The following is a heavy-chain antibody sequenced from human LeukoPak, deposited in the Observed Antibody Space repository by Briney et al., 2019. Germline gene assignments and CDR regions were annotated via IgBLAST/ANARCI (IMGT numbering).Heavy chain of an antibody. V-gene: IGHV4-59*01. CDR1: GGSIRSYY. Sequence: PSETLSLTCTVSGGSIRSYYWSWIRQPPGKGLEWIAYIYYSGSTNYNPSLKSRVTISVDTSKNQFSLKLSSVTAADTAVYYCARVQYYNILTGSFQYWGQGTLVTVSS. CDR2: IYYSGST. J-gene: IGHJ4*02. CDR3: ARVQYYNILTGSFQY. D-gene: IGHD3-9*01.